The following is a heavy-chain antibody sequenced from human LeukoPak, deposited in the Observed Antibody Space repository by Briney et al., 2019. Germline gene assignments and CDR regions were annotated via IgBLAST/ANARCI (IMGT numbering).Heavy chain of an antibody. Sequence: GGSLRLSCAASGFTFDDYGMSWVRQAPGKGLEWVSGINWNGGSTGYADSVKGRFTISRGNSKNTLYLQMNSLRAEDTAVYYCAKDRDTAMVTDWYFDLWGRGTLVTVSS. CDR2: INWNGGST. CDR1: GFTFDDYG. V-gene: IGHV3-20*04. J-gene: IGHJ2*01. D-gene: IGHD5-18*01. CDR3: AKDRDTAMVTDWYFDL.